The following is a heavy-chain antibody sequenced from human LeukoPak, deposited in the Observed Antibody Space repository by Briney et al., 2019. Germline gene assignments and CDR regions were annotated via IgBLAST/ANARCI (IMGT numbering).Heavy chain of an antibody. Sequence: GGSLRLSCAASGFTFSSYAMSWVRQAPGKGLEWVSAISGSGGSTYYADSVKGRFTIPRDNSKNTLYLQMNSLRAEDTAVYYCAKMRLEMATISLIDYWGQGTLVTVSS. CDR1: GFTFSSYA. D-gene: IGHD5-24*01. CDR2: ISGSGGST. V-gene: IGHV3-23*01. J-gene: IGHJ4*02. CDR3: AKMRLEMATISLIDY.